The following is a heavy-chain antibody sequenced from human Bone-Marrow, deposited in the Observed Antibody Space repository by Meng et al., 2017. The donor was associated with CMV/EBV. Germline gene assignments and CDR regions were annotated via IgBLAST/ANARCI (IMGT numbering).Heavy chain of an antibody. V-gene: IGHV3-21*04. CDR1: AFSLTPYS. CDR3: AKLTNGRLDY. D-gene: IGHD2-8*01. J-gene: IGHJ4*02. Sequence: LSFSVSAFSLTPYSMPWVRQAPGKGLEWVSSVSSTGRDIFYADSVKGRFTISRDNSKNTLYLQMNSLRAEDTAVYYCAKLTNGRLDYWGQGTLVTVSS. CDR2: VSSTGRDI.